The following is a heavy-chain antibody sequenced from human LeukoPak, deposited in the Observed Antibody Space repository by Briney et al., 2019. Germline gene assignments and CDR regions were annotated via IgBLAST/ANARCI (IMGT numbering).Heavy chain of an antibody. J-gene: IGHJ4*02. V-gene: IGHV4-34*01. CDR2: INHSGST. Sequence: SETLSLTCAVYGGSFSGYYWSWIRQPPGKGLEWIGEINHSGSTNYNPSLKSRVTISVDTSKNQLSLKLSSVTAADTAVYYCARESGDYDFWSGYYRGAFDYWGQGTLVTVSS. CDR3: ARESGDYDFWSGYYRGAFDY. CDR1: GGSFSGYY. D-gene: IGHD3-3*01.